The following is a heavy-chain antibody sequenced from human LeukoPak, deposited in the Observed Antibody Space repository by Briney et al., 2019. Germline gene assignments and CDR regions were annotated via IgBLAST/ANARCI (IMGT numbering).Heavy chain of an antibody. D-gene: IGHD2-15*01. CDR1: GFTFSTYY. CDR3: ARVHYTYCSGGSCYPDAFDI. CDR2: IKQDGSEK. V-gene: IGHV3-7*01. Sequence: GGSLRLSCAASGFTFSTYYMSWVRQAPGTGLEWVANIKQDGSEKYYVDSVKGRFTLSRDNAKNSLYLQMNSLRAEDTAVYYCARVHYTYCSGGSCYPDAFDIWGQGTMVTVSS. J-gene: IGHJ3*02.